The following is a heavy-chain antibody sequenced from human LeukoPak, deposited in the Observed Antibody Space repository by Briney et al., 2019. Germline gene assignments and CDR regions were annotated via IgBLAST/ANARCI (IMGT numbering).Heavy chain of an antibody. V-gene: IGHV3-23*01. CDR2: FCGLGVST. CDR3: ANWGTTYYYDSSGRA. CDR1: GFTFSSYA. J-gene: IGHJ5*02. Sequence: GXSLRLSCAASGFTFSSYAMSWVRQAPGKGVEWVSAFCGLGVSTYSADSVKGRFTISTDNSKNTLYLQINSLRAEDTAVYYCANWGTTYYYDSSGRAWGQGTLVTVSS. D-gene: IGHD3-22*01.